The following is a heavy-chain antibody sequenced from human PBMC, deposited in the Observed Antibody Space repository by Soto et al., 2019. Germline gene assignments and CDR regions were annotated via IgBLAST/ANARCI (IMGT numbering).Heavy chain of an antibody. CDR1: GGSISSYY. J-gene: IGHJ4*02. CDR3: ARAGGSGSYSVLHYFDY. D-gene: IGHD3-10*01. Sequence: SETLSLTCTVSGGSISSYYWSWIRQPPGKGLEWIGYIYYSGSTNYNPSLKSRVTISVDTSKNQFSLKLSSVTAADTAVYYCARAGGSGSYSVLHYFDYWGQGTLVTVSS. CDR2: IYYSGST. V-gene: IGHV4-59*01.